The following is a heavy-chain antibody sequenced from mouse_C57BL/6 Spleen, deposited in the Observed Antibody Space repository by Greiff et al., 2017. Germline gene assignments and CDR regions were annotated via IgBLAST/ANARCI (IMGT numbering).Heavy chain of an antibody. CDR1: GFSLTSYG. Sequence: QVQLMESGPGLVAPSQSLYITCTVSGFSLTSYGVSWVRQPPGKGLEWLGVIWGDGSTTYHSAIISRLCISKDNSKSRVLLKLNSMQNEDTATYYCAKIDYGDSFAYWGKGTQVTGSA. D-gene: IGHD2-4*01. J-gene: IGHJ3*01. CDR2: IWGDGST. V-gene: IGHV2-3*01. CDR3: AKIDYGDSFAY.